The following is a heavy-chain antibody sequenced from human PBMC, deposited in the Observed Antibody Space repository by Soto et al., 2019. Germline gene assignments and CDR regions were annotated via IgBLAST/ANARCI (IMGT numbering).Heavy chain of an antibody. J-gene: IGHJ6*02. D-gene: IGHD3-10*01. Sequence: EVQLVESGGGLVQPGGSLRLSCAASGFTFSSYWMSWVRQAPGKGLEWVANIKQDGSEKYYVDSVKGRFTISRDNAKNSLYLQMNSLRAEDTAVYYCARILQLLWFGELSFGMDVWGQGTTVTVSS. V-gene: IGHV3-7*03. CDR3: ARILQLLWFGELSFGMDV. CDR1: GFTFSSYW. CDR2: IKQDGSEK.